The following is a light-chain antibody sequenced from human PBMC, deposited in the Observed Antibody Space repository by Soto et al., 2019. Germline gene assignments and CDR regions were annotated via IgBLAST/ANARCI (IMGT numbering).Light chain of an antibody. J-gene: IGKJ5*01. CDR1: QDITNS. V-gene: IGKV1-33*01. CDR2: DAS. CDR3: QQYGRPPRAT. Sequence: DIQMTQSPSSLSASVGDRVTITCQSSQDITNSLNWYQQKPGKAPNLLIFDASNLDAGVPSRFSGSGSGTYFTFTIHSLQPEDFAVYYCQQYGRPPRATFGQGTRLEIK.